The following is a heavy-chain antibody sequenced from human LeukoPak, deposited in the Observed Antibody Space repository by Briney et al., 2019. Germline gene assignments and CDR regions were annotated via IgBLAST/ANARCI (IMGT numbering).Heavy chain of an antibody. CDR2: INPNSGGT. Sequence: ASVKVSCKASGYTFTSYDINWVRQAPGQGLEWMGWINPNSGGTNYAQKFQGRVTMTRDTSISTAYMELSRLRSDDTAVYYCACEDSGSYYNVIDYWGQGTLVTVSS. V-gene: IGHV1-2*02. CDR1: GYTFTSYD. J-gene: IGHJ4*02. D-gene: IGHD3-10*01. CDR3: ACEDSGSYYNVIDY.